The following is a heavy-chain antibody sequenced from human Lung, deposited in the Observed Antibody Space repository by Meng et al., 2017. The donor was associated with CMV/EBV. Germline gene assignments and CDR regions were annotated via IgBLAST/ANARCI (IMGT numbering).Heavy chain of an antibody. V-gene: IGHV1-18*01. CDR2: TNTYNGIT. CDR1: VYTFTSYG. CDR3: ARREGWFDS. J-gene: IGHJ5*01. Sequence: KISCKAFVYTFTSYGISWVRQAPGQGLEWWGWTNTYNGITSYARNLQGRVTMTTDTSTSTAYMELRSLRHDDTAVYYCARREGWFDSWGQGTLVTVSS.